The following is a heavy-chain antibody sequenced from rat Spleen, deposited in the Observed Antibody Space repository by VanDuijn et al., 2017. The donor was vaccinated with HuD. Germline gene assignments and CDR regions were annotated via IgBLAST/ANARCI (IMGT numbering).Heavy chain of an antibody. Sequence: EVPLVESGGGLVEPGRSLKLSCSASGFTFSDFGMHWIRQAPTKGLEWVATISASGGSTYFRDSVKGRFTISRDVTKTTLYLQMTSLRSEDTATYYCTRLGTEAIGNWFTSWGQGTLVTVSS. D-gene: IGHD1-11*01. CDR1: GFTFSDFG. CDR2: ISASGGST. V-gene: IGHV5-19*01. CDR3: TRLGTEAIGNWFTS. J-gene: IGHJ3*01.